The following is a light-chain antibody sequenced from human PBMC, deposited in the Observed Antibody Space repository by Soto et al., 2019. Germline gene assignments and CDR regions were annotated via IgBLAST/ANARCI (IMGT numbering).Light chain of an antibody. V-gene: IGKV3-20*01. Sequence: EIVLTQSPVTLSLSPGERATLSCRASQRIPNNFLAWFQQKPGLPPRLLISGASTRASGIPDRFSGSGSGTDFALTISRLGPEDFAVYYCQQYGRSPFTFGQGTKLQIK. CDR1: QRIPNNF. J-gene: IGKJ2*01. CDR3: QQYGRSPFT. CDR2: GAS.